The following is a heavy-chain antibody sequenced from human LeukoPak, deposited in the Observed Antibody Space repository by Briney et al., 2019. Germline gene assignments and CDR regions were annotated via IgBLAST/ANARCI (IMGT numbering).Heavy chain of an antibody. CDR1: GFTVSSNY. J-gene: IGHJ4*02. CDR3: ARSNGGNSNCDY. CDR2: ISSSSSYI. Sequence: PGGSLRLSCAASGFTVSSNYMSWVRQAPGKGLEWVSSISSSSSYIYYADSVKGRFTISRDNAKNSLYLQMNSLRAEDTAVYYCARSNGGNSNCDYWGQGTLVTVSS. V-gene: IGHV3-21*01. D-gene: IGHD4-23*01.